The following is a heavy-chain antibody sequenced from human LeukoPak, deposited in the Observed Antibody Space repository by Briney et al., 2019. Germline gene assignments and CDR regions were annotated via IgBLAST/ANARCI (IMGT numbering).Heavy chain of an antibody. CDR2: IKQDGSEK. CDR3: ARATPPHSGSYYFDY. J-gene: IGHJ4*02. V-gene: IGHV3-7*01. Sequence: GGSLRLSCAASGFTFGSYGMHWVRQAPGKGLEWVANIKQDGSEKYYVDSVKGRFTISRDNAKNSLYLQMNSLRAEDTAVYYCARATPPHSGSYYFDYWGQGTLVTVSS. D-gene: IGHD1-26*01. CDR1: GFTFGSYG.